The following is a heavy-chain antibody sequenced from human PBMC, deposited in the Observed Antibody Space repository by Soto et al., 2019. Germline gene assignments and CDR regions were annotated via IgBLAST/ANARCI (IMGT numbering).Heavy chain of an antibody. Sequence: GGSLRLSCAASGFIFSSYVMSWVRQAPGKGLEWVSSISGSGDSEHYADSVKGRFTISRDNSKNTLSLQMNSLRVEDTAVYYCAESPWYGYWGQGTQVTVSS. D-gene: IGHD6-13*01. CDR2: ISGSGDSE. J-gene: IGHJ4*02. V-gene: IGHV3-23*01. CDR3: AESPWYGY. CDR1: GFIFSSYV.